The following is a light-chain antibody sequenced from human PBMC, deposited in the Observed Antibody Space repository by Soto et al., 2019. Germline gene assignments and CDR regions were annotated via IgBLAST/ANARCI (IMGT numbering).Light chain of an antibody. V-gene: IGLV2-11*01. J-gene: IGLJ3*02. CDR1: SSDVGGYNY. CDR2: DVS. Sequence: QSALTQPRSVSGSPGQSVTISCTGTSSDVGGYNYVSWYQQHPGKAPKLMIYDVSKRPSGVPDRFSGSKSGNTASLTISGLQDEDEADYYCCSSAGTSTSVFGGGTKLTVL. CDR3: CSSAGTSTSV.